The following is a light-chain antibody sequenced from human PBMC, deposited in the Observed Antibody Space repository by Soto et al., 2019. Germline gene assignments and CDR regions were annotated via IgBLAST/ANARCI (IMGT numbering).Light chain of an antibody. CDR2: GTS. J-gene: IGKJ4*01. V-gene: IGKV3-20*01. CDR3: QQYDRSPLT. CDR1: QSVSSNY. Sequence: EIVLTQSPGTLSLYPGERATLSCRASQSVSSNYLAWYQQKPGQAPRLLIYGTSSRATGIPDRFSGSGSGTDFTLTISRLEPEDFAVYYCQQYDRSPLTFGGGTKVEIK.